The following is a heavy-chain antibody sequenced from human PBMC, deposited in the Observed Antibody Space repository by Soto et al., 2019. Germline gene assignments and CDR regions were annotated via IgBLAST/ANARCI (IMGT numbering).Heavy chain of an antibody. J-gene: IGHJ4*02. CDR3: ARGPRMGRGSNITGYFDY. D-gene: IGHD3-10*01. CDR2: IWHDGSNR. V-gene: IGHV3-33*01. Sequence: QVQLVESGGGVVQPGRSLRLSCGASGFSFSSYGMHWVRQAPDKGLEWVAVIWHDGSNRYYADSVKGRFTISRDDSRNTLSLQMNSLRAEDTAVYYCARGPRMGRGSNITGYFDYWGQGTLVTVSS. CDR1: GFSFSSYG.